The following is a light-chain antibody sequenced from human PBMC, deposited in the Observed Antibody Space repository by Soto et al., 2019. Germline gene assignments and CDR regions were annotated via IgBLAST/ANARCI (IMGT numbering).Light chain of an antibody. CDR1: QSVSSRY. CDR3: QQYSASPKWT. J-gene: IGKJ1*01. CDR2: GAS. Sequence: EIVLTQSPGTLSLSPGERATLSCRASQSVSSRYLAWYQQKPGQAPRLLIYGASSRATDIPDRFSGSGSGTDFTLTISGLEPEDFALYYCQQYSASPKWTFGQGTKVESK. V-gene: IGKV3-20*01.